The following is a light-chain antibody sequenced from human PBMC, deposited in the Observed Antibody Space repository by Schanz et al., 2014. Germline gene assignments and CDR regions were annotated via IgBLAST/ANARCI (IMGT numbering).Light chain of an antibody. CDR1: SSDIGGST. J-gene: IGLJ3*02. V-gene: IGLV1-44*01. Sequence: QSVLTQPPSVSGTPGQRVTMSCSGSSSDIGGSTVNWYQQLPGTAPKLLIYRNNQLASGVPDRFSGSKSGTSASLAISRLQSEDEADYYCAAWDDSLNGPVFGGGTKLTVL. CDR3: AAWDDSLNGPV. CDR2: RNN.